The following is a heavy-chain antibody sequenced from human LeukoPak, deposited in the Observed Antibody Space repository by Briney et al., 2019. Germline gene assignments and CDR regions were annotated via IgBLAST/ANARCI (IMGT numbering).Heavy chain of an antibody. D-gene: IGHD3-10*01. Sequence: SETLSLTCTVSGGSISSYYWSWIRQPPGKGLEWIGYIYYSGSTNYNPSLKSRVTISVDTSKNQFSLKLSSVTAADTAVYYCASLAEGESGRGSWGQGTFVTVSP. CDR2: IYYSGST. J-gene: IGHJ5*02. V-gene: IGHV4-59*01. CDR3: ASLAEGESGRGS. CDR1: GGSISSYY.